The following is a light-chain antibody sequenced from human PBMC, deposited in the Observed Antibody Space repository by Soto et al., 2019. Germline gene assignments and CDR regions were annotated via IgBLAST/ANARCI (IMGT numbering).Light chain of an antibody. CDR1: QSVSSN. V-gene: IGKV3-15*01. CDR2: GAS. J-gene: IGKJ2*01. Sequence: EIVMTQSPATLSVSPGERATLSCRASQSVSSNLAWYQQKPGQAPRLLIYGASTRATGIPARFSGSGSGTAFTLTISSLQPEDFAVYYCQQCNNWPLYTFGQGTKLEIK. CDR3: QQCNNWPLYT.